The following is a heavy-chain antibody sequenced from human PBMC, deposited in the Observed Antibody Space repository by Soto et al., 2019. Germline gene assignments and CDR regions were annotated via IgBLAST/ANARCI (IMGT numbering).Heavy chain of an antibody. CDR2: ISSSGSTI. CDR1: GFTFSSYE. Sequence: GSLRLSCAASGFTFSSYEMNWVRQAPGKGLEWVSYISSSGSTIYYADSVKGRFTISRDNAKNSLYLQMNSLRAEDTAVYYCAILPGGYYGMDVWGQGTTVTVSS. CDR3: AILPGGYYGMDV. V-gene: IGHV3-48*03. D-gene: IGHD2-2*01. J-gene: IGHJ6*02.